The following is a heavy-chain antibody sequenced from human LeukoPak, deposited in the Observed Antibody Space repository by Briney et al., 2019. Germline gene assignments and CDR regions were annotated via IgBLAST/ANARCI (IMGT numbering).Heavy chain of an antibody. Sequence: SETLSLTCTVSGGSISSGGSIGSFYWSWIRQPAGKGLEWIGRIDAGGSTNYNPSLRGRVTISVDTSKNQFSLRLISVTAADAAVYYCARSGYGGNSVRGDWFDPWGQGTLVTVSS. CDR1: GGSISSGGSIGSFY. CDR3: ARSGYGGNSVRGDWFDP. D-gene: IGHD4-23*01. CDR2: IDAGGST. V-gene: IGHV4-61*02. J-gene: IGHJ5*02.